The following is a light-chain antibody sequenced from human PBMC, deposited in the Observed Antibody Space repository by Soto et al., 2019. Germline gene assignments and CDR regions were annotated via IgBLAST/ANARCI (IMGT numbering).Light chain of an antibody. V-gene: IGLV2-8*01. J-gene: IGLJ1*01. CDR2: EVN. Sequence: QYVLTQPRSACGSPGESVAISCTGTSSDVGAYNYVSWYQHHPGKAPKLMVYEVNKRPSGVPDRFSGSKSGNTASLTVSGLQAEDEADYYCTSHAGTINFPYIFGTGTRSPS. CDR1: SSDVGAYNY. CDR3: TSHAGTINFPYI.